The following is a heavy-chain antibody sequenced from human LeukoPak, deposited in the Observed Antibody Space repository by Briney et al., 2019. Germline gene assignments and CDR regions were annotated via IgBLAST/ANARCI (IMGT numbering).Heavy chain of an antibody. D-gene: IGHD3-16*01. CDR2: ISAYNGNT. Sequence: ASVKVPCKASGYTFTNYGINWVRQAPGQGLEWMGWISAYNGNTNYAQSLQGRVTMTTDTSTSTAYMELRSLRSDDTAVYYCAGDYAGYQNDAFDIWGQGTMVTVSS. V-gene: IGHV1-18*01. CDR3: AGDYAGYQNDAFDI. J-gene: IGHJ3*02. CDR1: GYTFTNYG.